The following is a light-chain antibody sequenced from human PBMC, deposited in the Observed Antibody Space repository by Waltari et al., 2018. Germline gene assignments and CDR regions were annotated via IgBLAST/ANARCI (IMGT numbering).Light chain of an antibody. J-gene: IGLJ2*01. V-gene: IGLV1-40*01. CDR3: SSYTTSSTVV. CDR2: ANT. Sequence: QSVLTQPPSVSGAPGQRVTISCTGSRSNIGAGYDVHWYQHLPGTAPKLLIYANTIRPSGGPDRGSASKSGTSASLAITGLQAEDEADYYCSSYTTSSTVVFGGGTKVTVL. CDR1: RSNIGAGYD.